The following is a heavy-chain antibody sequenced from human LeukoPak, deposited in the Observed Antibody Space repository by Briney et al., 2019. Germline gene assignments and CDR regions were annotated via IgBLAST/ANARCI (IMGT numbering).Heavy chain of an antibody. D-gene: IGHD5-18*01. CDR2: IYYSGST. Sequence: SETLSLTCTVSGGSISSYYWSWIRQPPGKGLEWIGYIYYSGSTNYNPSLKSRVTISVDTSKNQFSLKLSSVTAAGTAVYYCARADSYGYRVDYWGQGTLVTVSS. CDR1: GGSISSYY. CDR3: ARADSYGYRVDY. J-gene: IGHJ4*02. V-gene: IGHV4-59*01.